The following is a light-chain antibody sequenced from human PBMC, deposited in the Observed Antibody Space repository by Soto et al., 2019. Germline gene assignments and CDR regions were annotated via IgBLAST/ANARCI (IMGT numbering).Light chain of an antibody. CDR2: GAS. V-gene: IGKV3-15*01. CDR3: QQSGISGT. J-gene: IGKJ1*01. Sequence: ERVMAQFPATLSLYPGEGATLSCRASQSVSSKLAWYQQKPGQAPRLLVYGASTRATGIPARFSGSGSGTDFTLTISRLEPEDIPVYYCQQSGISGTFGQGTKVDIK. CDR1: QSVSSK.